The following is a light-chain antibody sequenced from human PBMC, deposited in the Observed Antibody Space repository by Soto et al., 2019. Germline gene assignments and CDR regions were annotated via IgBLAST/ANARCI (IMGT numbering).Light chain of an antibody. CDR2: EVS. CDR1: SSDVGGYNY. V-gene: IGLV2-14*01. CDR3: SSYTSTSTLVV. J-gene: IGLJ2*01. Sequence: QSVLTQPASVSGSPGQSITISCTGTSSDVGGYNYVSWYQQYPGKAPKLLLYEVSIRPSGVSNRFSGSKSGNTASLTISGLQGEDEAEYYCSSYTSTSTLVVFAGGTKLTVL.